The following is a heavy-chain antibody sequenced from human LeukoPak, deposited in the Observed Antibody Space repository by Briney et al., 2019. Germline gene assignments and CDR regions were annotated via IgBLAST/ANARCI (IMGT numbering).Heavy chain of an antibody. D-gene: IGHD2-15*01. CDR3: ARSGYCSGGSCYAHAYYYYGMDV. CDR2: ISAYNGNT. CDR1: GYTFTSYG. J-gene: IGHJ6*02. V-gene: IGHV1-18*01. Sequence: GASVKVSCKASGYTFTSYGISWVRQAPGQGLEWVGWISAYNGNTNYAQKLQGRVTMTTDTSTSTAYMELRSLRSDDTAVYYCARSGYCSGGSCYAHAYYYYGMDVWGQGTTVTVSS.